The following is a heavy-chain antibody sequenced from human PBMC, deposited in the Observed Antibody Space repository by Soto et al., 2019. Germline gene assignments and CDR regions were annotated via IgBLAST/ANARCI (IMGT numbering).Heavy chain of an antibody. Sequence: EVQLVESGGGLVQSGGSLRLSCAASGFTFSSYWMSWVRQSPGKGLEWVANIKKDGSEEYYVGSVKGRFTISRDNAKNSLYLQMNSLRADDTAVYYCARDRGHDPTRWRPLDFWGQGTLVTVSS. D-gene: IGHD5-12*01. J-gene: IGHJ4*02. CDR1: GFTFSSYW. CDR3: ARDRGHDPTRWRPLDF. V-gene: IGHV3-7*05. CDR2: IKKDGSEE.